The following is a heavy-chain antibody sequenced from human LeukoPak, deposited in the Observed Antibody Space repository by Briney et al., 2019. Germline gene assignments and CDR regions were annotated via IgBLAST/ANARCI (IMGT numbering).Heavy chain of an antibody. V-gene: IGHV4-39*01. CDR2: IYYSGST. CDR3: ARLPQGP. Sequence: SSETLSLTCTVSGGSISSSSYYWGWIRQPPGKGLEWIGSIYYSGSTYYNPSLKSRVTISVDTSKNQFSLKLSSVTAADTAVYYCARLPQGPWGQGTLVTVSS. CDR1: GGSISSSSYY. J-gene: IGHJ5*02.